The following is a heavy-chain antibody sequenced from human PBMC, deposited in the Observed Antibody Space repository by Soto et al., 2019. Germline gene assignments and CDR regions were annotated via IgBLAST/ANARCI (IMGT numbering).Heavy chain of an antibody. Sequence: PETLSLTCAGSRYTTSRSTWCVWLRQPPGKGLEWIGYIYYSGTTYYNPSLKSRVTMSVDTSKNQFSLKLSSVTAVDTAVYYCARKSPYSSSWDDAFDIWGQGTMVT. D-gene: IGHD6-13*01. J-gene: IGHJ3*02. CDR2: IYYSGTT. V-gene: IGHV4-28*01. CDR1: RYTTSRSTW. CDR3: ARKSPYSSSWDDAFDI.